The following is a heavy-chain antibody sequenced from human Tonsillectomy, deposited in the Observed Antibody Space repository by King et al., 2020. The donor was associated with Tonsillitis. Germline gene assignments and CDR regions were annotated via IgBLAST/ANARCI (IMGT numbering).Heavy chain of an antibody. V-gene: IGHV1-46*03. CDR3: ARDTYESSGYYYFDY. D-gene: IGHD3-22*01. CDR1: GYTFTSYY. CDR2: INPNGDST. J-gene: IGHJ4*02. Sequence: QLVQSGAEVKKPGASVKVSCTTSGYTFTSYYIHWVRQAPGQGLEWMGIINPNGDSTSYAQRYQGRVTMTRDTSTSTVYMEMSSLRSEETAVYYCARDTYESSGYYYFDYWGQGTLVTVSS.